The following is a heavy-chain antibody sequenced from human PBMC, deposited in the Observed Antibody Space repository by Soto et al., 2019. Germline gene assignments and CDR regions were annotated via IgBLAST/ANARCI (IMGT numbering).Heavy chain of an antibody. CDR2: IYYSGST. D-gene: IGHD3-10*01. J-gene: IGHJ5*02. V-gene: IGHV4-61*01. CDR3: ARELLWFGELSYPERWFDP. CDR1: GCSVSSGSYY. Sequence: SETLSLTCTVSGCSVSSGSYYWSWIRQPPGKGLEWIGYIYYSGSTNYNPSLKSRVTISVDTSKNQFSLKLSSVTAADTAVYYCARELLWFGELSYPERWFDPWGQGTLVTVSS.